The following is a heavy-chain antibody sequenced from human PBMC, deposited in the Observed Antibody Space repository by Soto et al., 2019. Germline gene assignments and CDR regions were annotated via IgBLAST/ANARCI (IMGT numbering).Heavy chain of an antibody. Sequence: EVQLVESGGGLVKPGGSLRLSCAASGFTFSSYSMNWVRQAPGKGLEWFSSISSSSSYIYYADSVKGRFNISRDKAKNSLYLQMNSLRAEDTAVYYCARHRNYYDSREDAFDIWGQGTMVTVSS. V-gene: IGHV3-21*01. CDR3: ARHRNYYDSREDAFDI. J-gene: IGHJ3*02. CDR1: GFTFSSYS. CDR2: ISSSSSYI. D-gene: IGHD3-22*01.